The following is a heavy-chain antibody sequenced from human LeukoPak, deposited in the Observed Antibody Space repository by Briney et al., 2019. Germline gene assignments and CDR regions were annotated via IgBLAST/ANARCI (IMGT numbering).Heavy chain of an antibody. J-gene: IGHJ4*02. CDR1: GFTFSSYG. D-gene: IGHD2-15*01. CDR3: ASLDGNAWWHY. Sequence: PGRSLRLSCAASGFTFSSYGMHWVRQAPGKGLEWVAVIWYDGSNKYYADSVKGRFTISRDNSKNTLYLQMNSLRAEDTAVYYCASLDGNAWWHYWVQGTLVTVSS. CDR2: IWYDGSNK. V-gene: IGHV3-33*01.